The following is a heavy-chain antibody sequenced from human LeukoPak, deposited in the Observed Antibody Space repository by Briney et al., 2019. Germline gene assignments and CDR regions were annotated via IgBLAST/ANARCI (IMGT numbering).Heavy chain of an antibody. Sequence: GASVKVSCKASGYTFTSYDINWVRQATGQGLEWMGWMNPNSGNTGYAQKFQGRVTITRNTSISTAYMELSSLRPEDTAVYYCARGPVCITIFGVVIIRPYFDYWGQGTLVTVSS. D-gene: IGHD3-3*01. V-gene: IGHV1-8*03. J-gene: IGHJ4*02. CDR1: GYTFTSYD. CDR2: MNPNSGNT. CDR3: ARGPVCITIFGVVIIRPYFDY.